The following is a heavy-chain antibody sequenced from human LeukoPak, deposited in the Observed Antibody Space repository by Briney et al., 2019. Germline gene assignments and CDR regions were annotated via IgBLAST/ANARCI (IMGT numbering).Heavy chain of an antibody. CDR3: ARDLVGASYFDY. D-gene: IGHD1-26*01. Sequence: GGSLRLSCASSGFIFSFYGMHWARQAPGKGLEWVAFIRSDGSIKYYADSVKGRFTISRDNAKNSLYLQMNSLRAEDTAVYYCARDLVGASYFDYWGQGTLVTVSS. J-gene: IGHJ4*02. CDR1: GFIFSFYG. CDR2: IRSDGSIK. V-gene: IGHV3-30*02.